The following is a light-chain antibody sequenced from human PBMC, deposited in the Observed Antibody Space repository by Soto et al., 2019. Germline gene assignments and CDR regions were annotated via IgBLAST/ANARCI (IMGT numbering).Light chain of an antibody. V-gene: IGKV3-15*01. J-gene: IGKJ1*01. CDR3: QQYNGWLWT. CDR2: GAS. Sequence: EVVITQYPATLSVSPGERATLSCRASQSVSSSLAWYQQKPGQAPRLLIYGASTRASGIPARFSGSGSGTEFTLIISSLQSEDSAVYYCQQYNGWLWTFGQGTKVDIK. CDR1: QSVSSS.